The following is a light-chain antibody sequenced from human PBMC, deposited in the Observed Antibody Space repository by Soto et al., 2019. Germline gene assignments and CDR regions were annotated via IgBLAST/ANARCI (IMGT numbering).Light chain of an antibody. CDR1: KMVLEVSTNKNP. V-gene: IGKV4-1*01. CDR3: QQYYTPPPWT. J-gene: IGKJ1*01. Sequence: DIVMTQSPDPLTVPLAGGPPTNSNSGKMVLEVSTNKNPLAWNQQKAGQPPKLLIYWASIRESGVPDRFSGSGSGTDFTLTISSLQAEDVAVYYCQQYYTPPPWTFGQGTKVEVK. CDR2: WAS.